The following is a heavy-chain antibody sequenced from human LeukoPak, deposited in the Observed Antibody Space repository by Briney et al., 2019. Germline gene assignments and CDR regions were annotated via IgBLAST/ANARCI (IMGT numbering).Heavy chain of an antibody. D-gene: IGHD2-15*01. CDR1: GGSISSYY. J-gene: IGHJ5*02. CDR2: INHSGST. CDR3: ARGRGYCSGGSCYRFDP. V-gene: IGHV4-34*01. Sequence: PSETLSLTCTVSGGSISSYYWSWIRQPPGKGLEWIGEINHSGSTNYNPSLKSRVTISVDTSKNQFSLKLSSVTAADTAVYYCARGRGYCSGGSCYRFDPWGQGTLVTVSS.